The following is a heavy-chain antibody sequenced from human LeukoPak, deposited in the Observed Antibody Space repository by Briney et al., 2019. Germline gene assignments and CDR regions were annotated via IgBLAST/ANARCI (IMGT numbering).Heavy chain of an antibody. CDR1: GYTFTSYY. Sequence: ASVKVSCKASGYTFTSYYMHWVRQATGQGLEWMGIINPSGGSTSYAQKFQGRVTMTRDTSTSTVYMELSSLRSEDTAVYYCARDKYLDVVVTAILLNYWGQGTLVTVSS. CDR3: ARDKYLDVVVTAILLNY. CDR2: INPSGGST. J-gene: IGHJ4*02. D-gene: IGHD2-21*02. V-gene: IGHV1-46*01.